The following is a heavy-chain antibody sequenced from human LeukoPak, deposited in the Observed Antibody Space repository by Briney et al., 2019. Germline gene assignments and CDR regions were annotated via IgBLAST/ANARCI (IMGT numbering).Heavy chain of an antibody. D-gene: IGHD3-10*01. CDR1: GYTFTGYY. CDR3: ARGSRRTGSMVRGVSDFDY. CDR2: INPNSGGT. J-gene: IGHJ4*02. V-gene: IGHV1-2*02. Sequence: GASVKVSCKASGYTFTGYYMHWVRQAPGQGLEWMGWINPNSGGTNYAQKFQGRVTMTRDTSISTAYMGLSRLRSDDTAVYYCARGSRRTGSMVRGVSDFDYWGQGTLVTVSS.